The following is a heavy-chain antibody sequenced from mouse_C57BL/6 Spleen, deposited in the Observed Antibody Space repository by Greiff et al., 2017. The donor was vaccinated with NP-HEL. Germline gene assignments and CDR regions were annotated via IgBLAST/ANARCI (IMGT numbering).Heavy chain of an antibody. CDR2: ISDGGSYT. CDR3: AREEVYYGSSYFDY. Sequence: EVMLVESGGGLVKPGGSLKLSCAASGFTFSSYAMSWVRQTPEKRLEWVATISDGGSYTYYPDNVKGRFTISRDNAKNNLYLQMSHLKSEDTAMYYCAREEVYYGSSYFDYWGQGTTLTVSS. CDR1: GFTFSSYA. V-gene: IGHV5-4*01. J-gene: IGHJ2*01. D-gene: IGHD1-1*01.